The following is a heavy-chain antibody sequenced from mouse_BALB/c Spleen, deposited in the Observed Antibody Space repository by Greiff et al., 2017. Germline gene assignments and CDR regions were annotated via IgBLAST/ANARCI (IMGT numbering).Heavy chain of an antibody. D-gene: IGHD2-14*01. CDR3: TRSVRQRYYFDY. CDR2: IYPGNSDT. J-gene: IGHJ2*01. Sequence: EVQLQQSGTVLARPGASVKMSCKASGYSFTSYWMHWVKQRPGQGLEWIGAIYPGNSDTSYNQKFKGKAKLTAVTSASTAYMELSSLTNEDSAVYYCTRSVRQRYYFDYWGQGTTLTVSS. CDR1: GYSFTSYW. V-gene: IGHV1-5*01.